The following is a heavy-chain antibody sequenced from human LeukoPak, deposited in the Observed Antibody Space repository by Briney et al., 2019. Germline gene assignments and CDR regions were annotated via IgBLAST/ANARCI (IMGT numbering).Heavy chain of an antibody. CDR2: ISNGKT. V-gene: IGHV3-23*01. CDR3: VREAGYCAPVCVKTNWFDP. Sequence: PGGSLRLSCAASGFPFSSHAMSWVRQPPGKGLEGVAAISNGKTYYADSVRGRFAISRDDSTNTVYLHVNSLRDEDTALYHCVREAGYCAPVCVKTNWFDPWGQGTLVTVSS. CDR1: GFPFSSHA. D-gene: IGHD2-15*01. J-gene: IGHJ5*02.